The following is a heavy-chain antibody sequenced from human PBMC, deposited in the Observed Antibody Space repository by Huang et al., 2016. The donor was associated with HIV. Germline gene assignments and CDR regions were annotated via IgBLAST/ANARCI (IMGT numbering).Heavy chain of an antibody. CDR3: ARRFSSSSGYFDY. CDR1: GYSFSSYW. Sequence: VQLVQSGAEVKKPGESLKISCKGSGYSFSSYWIAWVRQMPGQGLEWMWISCPDESDTTYSPSFEGQVTISADKSIGTAYLQWSSLKASDTAMYYCARRFSSSSGYFDYWGQGSLVTVSS. V-gene: IGHV5-51*01. J-gene: IGHJ4*02. CDR2: SCPDESDT. D-gene: IGHD6-6*01.